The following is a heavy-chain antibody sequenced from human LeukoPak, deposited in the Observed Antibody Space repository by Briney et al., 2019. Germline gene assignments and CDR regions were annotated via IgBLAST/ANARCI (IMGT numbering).Heavy chain of an antibody. D-gene: IGHD6-19*01. V-gene: IGHV3-48*04. Sequence: PGGSLRLSCAASGFTFSTYPMRWVRQAPGKGLEWVSHISNSSATIYNADSVKGRFTISRDNAKNSLYLQMNSLRAEDTAVYYCARDRRYSSGWYRGFDYWGQGTLVTVSS. CDR3: ARDRRYSSGWYRGFDY. J-gene: IGHJ4*02. CDR1: GFTFSTYP. CDR2: ISNSSATI.